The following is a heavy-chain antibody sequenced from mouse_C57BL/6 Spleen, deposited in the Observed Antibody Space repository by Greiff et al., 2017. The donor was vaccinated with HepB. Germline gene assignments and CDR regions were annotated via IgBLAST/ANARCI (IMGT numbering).Heavy chain of an antibody. CDR3: ARGGARDFPTWFAY. CDR1: GFTFSSYA. J-gene: IGHJ3*01. CDR2: ISDGGSYT. V-gene: IGHV5-4*03. Sequence: DVKLVESGGGLVKPGGSLKLSCAASGFTFSSYAMSWVRQTPEKRLEWVATISDGGSYTYYPDNVKGRFTISRDNAKNNLYLQMSHLKSEDTAMYYCARGGARDFPTWFAYWGQGTLVTVSA. D-gene: IGHD3-1*01.